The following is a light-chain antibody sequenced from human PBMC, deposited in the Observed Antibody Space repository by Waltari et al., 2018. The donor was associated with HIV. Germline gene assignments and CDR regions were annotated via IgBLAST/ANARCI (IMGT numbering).Light chain of an antibody. CDR3: CSYASTTDTYVV. CDR1: SSDVWRYNL. CDR2: EVS. V-gene: IGLV2-23*02. J-gene: IGLJ2*01. Sequence: QSALTQPASVSGSPGQSITISCTGTSSDVWRYNLVSCYQQHPGKAPKLIIYEVSKRPSGVSNRFSGSKSGSTASLTISGLQPEDEADYCCCSYASTTDTYVVFGGGTKLTVL.